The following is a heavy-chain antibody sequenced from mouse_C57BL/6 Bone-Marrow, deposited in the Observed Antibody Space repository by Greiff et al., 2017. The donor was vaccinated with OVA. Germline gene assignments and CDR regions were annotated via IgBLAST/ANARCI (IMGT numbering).Heavy chain of an antibody. V-gene: IGHV2-2*01. CDR2: IWSGGST. Sequence: VKLVESGPGLVQPSQSLSITCTVSGFSLTSYGVHWVRQSPGKGLEWLGVIWSGGSTDYNAAFISRLSISKDNSKSQVFFKMNSLQADDTAIYYCAREVYSNPYYAMDYWGQGTSVTVSS. D-gene: IGHD2-5*01. CDR1: GFSLTSYG. J-gene: IGHJ4*01. CDR3: AREVYSNPYYAMDY.